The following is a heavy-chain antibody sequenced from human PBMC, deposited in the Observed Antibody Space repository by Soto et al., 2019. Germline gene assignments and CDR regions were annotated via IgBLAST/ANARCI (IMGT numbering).Heavy chain of an antibody. CDR1: DNTFTYHG. CDR3: AATGGHYFGMDV. V-gene: IGHV1-18*01. D-gene: IGHD2-15*01. CDR2: ISGYNGNT. J-gene: IGHJ6*02. Sequence: ASVKVSCKSSDNTFTYHGVSWVRQAPGQGLEWMGWISGYNGNTKYAQKFQDRVTMTADTTTRTAYMEMRSLTSDDTGIYFCAATGGHYFGMDVWGQGTTVTVSS.